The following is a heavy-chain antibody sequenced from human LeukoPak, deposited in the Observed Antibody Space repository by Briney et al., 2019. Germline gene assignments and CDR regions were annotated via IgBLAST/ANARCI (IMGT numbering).Heavy chain of an antibody. V-gene: IGHV3-7*01. J-gene: IGHJ5*02. CDR3: ARDGYAYASDH. CDR2: IKSDGTET. D-gene: IGHD3-16*01. Sequence: PGGSLRLSCAASGFSFRTYYMTWVRQAPGKGLGWVAHIKSDGTETWYVDSVKGRFAISRDNAKNSLYLQMNSLRAEDTAVYYCARDGYAYASDHWGQGTLVTVSS. CDR1: GFSFRTYY.